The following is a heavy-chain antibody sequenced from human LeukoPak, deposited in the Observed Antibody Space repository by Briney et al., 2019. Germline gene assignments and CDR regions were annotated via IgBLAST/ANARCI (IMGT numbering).Heavy chain of an antibody. J-gene: IGHJ5*02. CDR3: ARGFDTMIVANFNWFDP. D-gene: IGHD3-22*01. Sequence: GASVKVSCKASGYTFTSYDINWVRQATGQGLEWMGWMNPNSGNTGYAQKFQGRVTMTRNTSISTAYMELSSLRSEDTAVYYCARGFDTMIVANFNWFDPWGQGTLVTVSS. CDR1: GYTFTSYD. V-gene: IGHV1-8*01. CDR2: MNPNSGNT.